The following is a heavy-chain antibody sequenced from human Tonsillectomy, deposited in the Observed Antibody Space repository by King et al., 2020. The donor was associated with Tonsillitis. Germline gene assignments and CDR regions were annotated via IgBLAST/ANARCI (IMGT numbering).Heavy chain of an antibody. D-gene: IGHD4-17*01. CDR2: INPSGGGT. CDR1: GYTFTSYF. CDR3: ARLTNNYGDYEGAFDI. V-gene: IGHV1-46*01. Sequence: VQLVESGAEVEKPGASVMLSCKASGYTFTSYFMHWVRQAPGQGLEWMGIINPSGGGTTYAQKFQGRVTMTRDTSTSTGYMELSSLRSEDTAVYYCARLTNNYGDYEGAFDIWGQGTLVTVSS. J-gene: IGHJ3*02.